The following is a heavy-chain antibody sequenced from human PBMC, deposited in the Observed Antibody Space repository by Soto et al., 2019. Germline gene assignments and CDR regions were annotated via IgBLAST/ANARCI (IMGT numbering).Heavy chain of an antibody. CDR3: AKYYGSGSYYEYFGY. CDR2: IYYSGST. D-gene: IGHD3-10*01. CDR1: GGSISSYY. V-gene: IGHV4-59*01. J-gene: IGHJ4*02. Sequence: SETLSLTCTVSGGSISSYYWSWIRQPPGKGLEWIGYIYYSGSTNYNPSLKSRVTISVDTSKNQFSLKLSSVTAADTAVYYCAKYYGSGSYYEYFGYWGQGTLVTVSS.